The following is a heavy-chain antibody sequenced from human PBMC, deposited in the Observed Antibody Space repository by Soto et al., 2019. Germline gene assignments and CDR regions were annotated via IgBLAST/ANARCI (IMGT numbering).Heavy chain of an antibody. V-gene: IGHV3-15*01. D-gene: IGHD2-15*01. Sequence: GGSLRLSCAASGFTFSNAWMIWVRQAPGKGLEWVGRIKSKTDGGTTDYAAPVKGRFTISRDDSKNTLYLQMNSLKTEDTAVYYCTTVRYCSGGSCYSVTFWGQGTLVTVSS. CDR1: GFTFSNAW. J-gene: IGHJ4*02. CDR2: IKSKTDGGTT. CDR3: TTVRYCSGGSCYSVTF.